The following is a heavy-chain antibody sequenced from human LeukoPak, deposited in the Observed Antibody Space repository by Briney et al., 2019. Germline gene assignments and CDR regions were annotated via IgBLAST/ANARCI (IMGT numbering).Heavy chain of an antibody. CDR1: GFTFDDYV. Sequence: QPGRSLRLSCAASGFTFDDYVMHWVRQAPGKGLEWVSGISWNSGRIAYADSVKGRFTISRDNAKNSLYLQMNSLRAEDTAVYYCARDMIGIDYWGQGTLVTVSS. CDR2: ISWNSGRI. CDR3: ARDMIGIDY. V-gene: IGHV3-9*01. J-gene: IGHJ4*02. D-gene: IGHD3-22*01.